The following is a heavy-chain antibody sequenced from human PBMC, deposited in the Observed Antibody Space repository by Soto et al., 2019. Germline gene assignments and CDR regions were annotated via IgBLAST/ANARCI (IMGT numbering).Heavy chain of an antibody. CDR1: GFTFSSYG. J-gene: IGHJ4*02. CDR3: VKDRDHNSGYPIFDY. CDR2: IWYDGSNK. V-gene: IGHV3-33*06. Sequence: GSLRLSCAASGFTFSSYGMHWVRQAPGKGLEWVAVIWYDGSNKYYADSVKGRFTISRDSSRNTLYLQMTSLRREDTALYYCVKDRDHNSGYPIFDYWGQGT. D-gene: IGHD3-22*01.